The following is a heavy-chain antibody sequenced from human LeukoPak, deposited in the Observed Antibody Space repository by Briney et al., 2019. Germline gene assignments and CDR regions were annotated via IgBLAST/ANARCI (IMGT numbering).Heavy chain of an antibody. CDR3: AREVDREGYFDY. Sequence: GGSLRLSCAASGFTFSSYAMHWVRQAPGKGLEWVSSISSSSSYIYYADSVKGRFTISRDNAKNSLYLRMNSLRAEDTAVYYCAREVDREGYFDYWGQGTLVTVSS. V-gene: IGHV3-21*01. D-gene: IGHD3-22*01. J-gene: IGHJ4*02. CDR2: ISSSSSYI. CDR1: GFTFSSYA.